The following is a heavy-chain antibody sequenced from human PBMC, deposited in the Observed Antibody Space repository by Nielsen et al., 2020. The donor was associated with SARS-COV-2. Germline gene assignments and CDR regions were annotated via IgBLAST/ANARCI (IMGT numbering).Heavy chain of an antibody. CDR3: AREKGYYDSLFYYGLDV. CDR2: IYYTGST. J-gene: IGHJ6*02. V-gene: IGHV4-31*03. CDR1: GGSISSDGSC. Sequence: LRLSCTVSGGSISSDGSCWSWIRQHPGKGLEWIGYIYYTGSTHYNPSLKSRVIMSVDTSKNQFSLNLTSVTAADTAVYYCAREKGYYDSLFYYGLDVWGPGTPVTVSS. D-gene: IGHD3-22*01.